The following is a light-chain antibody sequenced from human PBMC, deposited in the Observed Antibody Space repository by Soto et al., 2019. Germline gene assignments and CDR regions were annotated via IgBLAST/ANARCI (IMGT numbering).Light chain of an antibody. Sequence: EIVLTQSPGTLSLSPGERATLSCRASQTISRGNLAWYQQKPGQAPKVLIYGASSRAAGVPDRFSGSGSGTDFTLNISRLEPEDFVVYYCQQYGSSPRTFGPGTRVELK. CDR1: QTISRGN. CDR2: GAS. CDR3: QQYGSSPRT. V-gene: IGKV3-20*01. J-gene: IGKJ1*01.